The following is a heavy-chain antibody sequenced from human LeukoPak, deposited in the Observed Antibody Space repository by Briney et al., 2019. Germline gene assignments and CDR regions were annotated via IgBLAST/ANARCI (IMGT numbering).Heavy chain of an antibody. D-gene: IGHD5-18*01. CDR2: IYTSGST. Sequence: SETLSLTCAVYGESLSAHYWSWIRQPAGKGLEWIGRIYTSGSTNYNPSLKSRVTISVDTSKNQFSLKLSSVTAADTAVYYCARHADGYSYGRLDYWGQGTLVTVSS. V-gene: IGHV4-59*10. CDR3: ARHADGYSYGRLDY. CDR1: GESLSAHY. J-gene: IGHJ4*02.